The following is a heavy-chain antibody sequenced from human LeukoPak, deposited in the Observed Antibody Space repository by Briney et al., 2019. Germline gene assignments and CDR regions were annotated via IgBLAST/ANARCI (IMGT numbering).Heavy chain of an antibody. Sequence: SQTLSLTCAVSGGSISSGGYSWSWIRQPPGKGLERIGYIYHSGSTYYNPSLKSRVTISVDRSKNQFSLKLSSVTAADTAVYYCARTVVVPAAVPYYFDYWGQGTLVTVSS. J-gene: IGHJ4*02. CDR2: IYHSGST. V-gene: IGHV4-30-2*01. D-gene: IGHD2-2*01. CDR1: GGSISSGGYS. CDR3: ARTVVVPAAVPYYFDY.